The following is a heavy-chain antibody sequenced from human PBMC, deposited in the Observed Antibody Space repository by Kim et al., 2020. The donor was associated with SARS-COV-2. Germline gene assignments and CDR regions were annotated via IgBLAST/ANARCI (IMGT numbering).Heavy chain of an antibody. J-gene: IGHJ4*02. CDR1: VFTFSNYG. V-gene: IGHV3-23*01. CDR3: ANPRQPDY. D-gene: IGHD6-13*01. Sequence: GGSLRLSCAASVFTFSNYGMSWVRQAPGKGLELVSGISGSGDTTTYADSVKGRFTVSRDNSTNTLYLQMSSLRAEDTAIYYCANPRQPDYWGQGTLVTVSS. CDR2: ISGSGDTT.